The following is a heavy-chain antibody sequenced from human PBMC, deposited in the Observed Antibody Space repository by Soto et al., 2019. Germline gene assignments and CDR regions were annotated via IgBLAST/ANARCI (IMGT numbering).Heavy chain of an antibody. CDR3: ARDRDKLFLTYYCDY. Sequence: GGSLRLSCAASGFTFGSYDMHWVRQAPGKGLEWVAVISYDGSNKYYADSVKGRFTISRDNSKNTLYLQMNSLRAEDTAVYYCARDRDKLFLTYYCDYWGQGTLFAVAS. J-gene: IGHJ4*02. D-gene: IGHD3-9*01. CDR2: ISYDGSNK. CDR1: GFTFGSYD. V-gene: IGHV3-30-3*01.